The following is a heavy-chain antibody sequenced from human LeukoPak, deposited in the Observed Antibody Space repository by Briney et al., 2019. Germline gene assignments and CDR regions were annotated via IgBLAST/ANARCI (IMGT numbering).Heavy chain of an antibody. D-gene: IGHD3-10*01. Sequence: PSETLSLTCSVSGDSISTSSYYWGWIRQPPGKGLEWIGSIYYSGSTYYNPSLKSRVTISVDTSKNQFSLKLSSVTAADTAVYYCARRGRGLYYWGQGTLVTVSS. CDR2: IYYSGST. J-gene: IGHJ4*02. CDR3: ARRGRGLYY. V-gene: IGHV4-39*01. CDR1: GDSISTSSYY.